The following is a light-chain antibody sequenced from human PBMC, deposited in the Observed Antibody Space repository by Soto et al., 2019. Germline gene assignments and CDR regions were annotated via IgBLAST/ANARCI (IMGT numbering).Light chain of an antibody. Sequence: NFMLTQPHSVSESPGKTVTISCTGTSGSIADNYVQWYQQRPGSAPPTVIDEDTQRPSGVPDRFSGAFDYSSTSASPTIPALETADEADYYCQSSAGGAVVFGGGTKLTVL. CDR2: EDT. CDR1: SGSIADNY. CDR3: QSSAGGAVV. J-gene: IGLJ2*01. V-gene: IGLV6-57*02.